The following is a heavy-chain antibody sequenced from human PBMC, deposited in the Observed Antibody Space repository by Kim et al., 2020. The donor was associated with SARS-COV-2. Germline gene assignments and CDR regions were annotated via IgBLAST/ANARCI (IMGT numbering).Heavy chain of an antibody. CDR3: ARLGGWGIQLWFQSGFKYHFDY. CDR2: IYPGDSDT. D-gene: IGHD5-18*01. J-gene: IGHJ4*02. CDR1: GYSFTNYW. V-gene: IGHV5-51*01. Sequence: GESLKISCKGSGYSFTNYWIAWVRQMPGKGLEWMGIIYPGDSDTRYRPSFQGQVTILADKSISTAYLQWSSLKASDTAMYYCARLGGWGIQLWFQSGFKYHFDYWGQGTLVTVSS.